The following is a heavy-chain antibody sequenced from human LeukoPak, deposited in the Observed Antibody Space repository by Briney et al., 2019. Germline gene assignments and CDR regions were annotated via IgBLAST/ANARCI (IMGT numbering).Heavy chain of an antibody. CDR1: GGSISSGGYS. J-gene: IGHJ4*02. Sequence: SQTLSLTCAVSGGSISSGGYSWSWIRQPAGKGLEWIGYIYHSGSTYYNPSLKSRVTISVDRSKNQFSLKLSSVTAADTAVYYCARVEVEGDYVVFDYWGQGTLVTVSS. CDR2: IYHSGST. D-gene: IGHD4-17*01. V-gene: IGHV4-30-2*01. CDR3: ARVEVEGDYVVFDY.